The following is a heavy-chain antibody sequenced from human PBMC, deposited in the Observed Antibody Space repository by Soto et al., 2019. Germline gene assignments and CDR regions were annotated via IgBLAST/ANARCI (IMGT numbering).Heavy chain of an antibody. CDR1: GGTFSSYA. D-gene: IGHD3-3*01. J-gene: IGHJ6*02. Sequence: QVQLVQSGAEVKKPGSSVKVSCKASGGTFSSYAISWVRQAPGQGLEWMGGIIPIFGTANYAQKFQGRVTITADESTSTAYMELNSLRSEDTAGYYCARDRPIFGVANPSGWYYGMDVWGQGTTVTVSS. CDR3: ARDRPIFGVANPSGWYYGMDV. CDR2: IIPIFGTA. V-gene: IGHV1-69*12.